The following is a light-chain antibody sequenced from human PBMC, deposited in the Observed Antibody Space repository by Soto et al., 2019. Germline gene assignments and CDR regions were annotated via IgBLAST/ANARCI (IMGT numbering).Light chain of an antibody. J-gene: IGLJ3*02. CDR3: SSHAGSNSWV. CDR2: EVS. V-gene: IGLV2-8*01. CDR1: SSDVGGYNY. Sequence: QSALTQPPSASGSPGQSVTISCTGTSSDVGGYNYVSWYQQHPGKAPKLMIYEVSKRPSGVPDRFSGSKSGNTASLTVSGLQAEDEADYYFSSHAGSNSWVFGGGTKLTVL.